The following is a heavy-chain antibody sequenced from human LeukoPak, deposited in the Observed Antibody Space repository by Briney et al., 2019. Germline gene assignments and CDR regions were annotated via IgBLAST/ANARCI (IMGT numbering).Heavy chain of an antibody. V-gene: IGHV3-48*03. CDR2: ISSSGSTI. CDR1: GFTFSKHG. D-gene: IGHD1-26*01. J-gene: IGHJ4*02. Sequence: GGSLRLSCAASGFTFSKHGLHWVRQAPGKGPEWVSYISSSGSTIYYADSVKGRFTISRDNAKNSLYLQMNSLRAEDTAVYYCARDRSYANDYWGQGTLVTVSS. CDR3: ARDRSYANDY.